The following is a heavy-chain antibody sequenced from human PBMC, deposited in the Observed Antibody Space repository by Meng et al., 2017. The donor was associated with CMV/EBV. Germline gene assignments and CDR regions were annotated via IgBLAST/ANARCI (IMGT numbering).Heavy chain of an antibody. V-gene: IGHV4-39*07. D-gene: IGHD3-22*01. CDR2: IYYSGST. CDR3: ARLDVPPYYYDSSGRGAFDI. Sequence: SETLSLTCTVSGGSISSSSSYWGWIRQPPGKGLEWIGSIYYSGSTYYNPSLKSRVTISVDTSKNQFSLKLSSVTAADTAVYYCARLDVPPYYYDSSGRGAFDIWGQGTMVTVSS. CDR1: GGSISSSSSY. J-gene: IGHJ3*02.